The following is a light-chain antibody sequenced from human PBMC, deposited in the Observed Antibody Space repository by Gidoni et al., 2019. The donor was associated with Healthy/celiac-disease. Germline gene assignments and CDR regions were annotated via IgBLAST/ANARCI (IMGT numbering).Light chain of an antibody. J-gene: IGKJ1*01. CDR2: GAS. Sequence: EIVMTQSPATLSVSPRERATLSCRASQSVSSNLAWYQQNPSQAPRLLIYGASTRATGIPARFSGSGSGTEFTLTISSLQSEDFAVYYCQQYNNWPRTFGQGTKVEIK. CDR3: QQYNNWPRT. V-gene: IGKV3-15*01. CDR1: QSVSSN.